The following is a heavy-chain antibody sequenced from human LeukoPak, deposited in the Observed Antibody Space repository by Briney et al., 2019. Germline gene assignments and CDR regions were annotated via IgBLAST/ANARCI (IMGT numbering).Heavy chain of an antibody. J-gene: IGHJ5*02. CDR3: AGQVRDYDFWSGYWIDP. CDR1: GGSISSYY. CDR2: IYYSGST. Sequence: SETLSLTCTVSGGSISSYYWSWIRQPPGKGLEWIGYIYYSGSTNYNPSLKSRVTISVDTSKNQFSLKLSSVTAADTAAYYCAGQVRDYDFWSGYWIDPWGQGTLVTVSS. V-gene: IGHV4-59*08. D-gene: IGHD3-3*01.